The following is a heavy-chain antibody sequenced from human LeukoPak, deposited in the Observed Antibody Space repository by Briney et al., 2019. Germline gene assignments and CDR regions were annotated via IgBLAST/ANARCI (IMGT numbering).Heavy chain of an antibody. CDR2: MSPKSGNT. Sequence: GASVKVSCKASGHTFNSHDINWVRQATGLGLEWLGWMSPKSGNTGYAQKFQGRVTMTRDTSISTAYMELSSLRFDDTAVYFCTRDKDCADGICYEDWGQGTLVTVSS. V-gene: IGHV1-8*01. CDR3: TRDKDCADGICYED. D-gene: IGHD2-8*01. CDR1: GHTFNSHD. J-gene: IGHJ4*02.